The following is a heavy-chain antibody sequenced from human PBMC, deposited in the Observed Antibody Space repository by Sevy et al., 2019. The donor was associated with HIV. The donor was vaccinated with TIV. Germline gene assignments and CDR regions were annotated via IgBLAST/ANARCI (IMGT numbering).Heavy chain of an antibody. CDR1: GYTFTYYH. CDR3: ARAPSGSQGPGQYFHH. CDR2: ITPNNCHT. J-gene: IGHJ1*01. D-gene: IGHD1-26*01. Sequence: ASVKVSCKASGYTFTYYHITWVRQAPGQGLEWMGWITPNNCHTNIAQRLQGRVTMTTDTSTSTAYLELRSLTSDDTAVYYCARAPSGSQGPGQYFHHWGQGTLVTVSS. V-gene: IGHV1-18*01.